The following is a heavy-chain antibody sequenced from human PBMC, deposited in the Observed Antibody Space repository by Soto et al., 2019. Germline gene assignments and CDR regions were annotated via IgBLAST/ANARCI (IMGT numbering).Heavy chain of an antibody. CDR1: GGSINSNF. J-gene: IGHJ4*02. V-gene: IGHV4-4*07. CDR3: ARELWMAGLVYYFDF. D-gene: IGHD6-19*01. Sequence: KASETLSLTCFISGGSINSNFLTWIRQPAGKGLEWIGRISSNGDTNYNPSLRGRVSMSLDTSKNHFSLKLNSVTASDTAVYFCARELWMAGLVYYFDFWGQGTRVTASS. CDR2: ISSNGDT.